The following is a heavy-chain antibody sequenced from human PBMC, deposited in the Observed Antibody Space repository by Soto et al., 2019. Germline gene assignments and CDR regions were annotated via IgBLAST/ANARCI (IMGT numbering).Heavy chain of an antibody. CDR1: GGTFSSYA. CDR2: IIPIFGTA. J-gene: IGHJ6*02. CDR3: ARRGDCSSTSCYTDYYYYGMDV. Sequence: QVQLVQSGAEVKKPGSSVKVSCKASGGTFSSYAISWVRQAPGQGLEWMGGIIPIFGTANYAQKFQGRVTITADESTSTAYMELSSLRSEDTAVYYCARRGDCSSTSCYTDYYYYGMDVRGQGTTVTVSS. D-gene: IGHD2-2*02. V-gene: IGHV1-69*01.